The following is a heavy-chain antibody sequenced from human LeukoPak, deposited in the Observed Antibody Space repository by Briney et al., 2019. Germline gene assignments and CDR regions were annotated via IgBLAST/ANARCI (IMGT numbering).Heavy chain of an antibody. CDR2: ISSSSSYI. D-gene: IGHD2-21*02. J-gene: IGHJ4*02. CDR1: GFTFSSYS. V-gene: IGHV3-21*01. Sequence: GGSLRLSCAASGFTFSSYSMNWVRQAPGKGLEWVSSISSSSSYIYYADSVKGRFTISRDNAKDSLYLQMNSLRAEDTAVYYCARYQQCGFDCYVLDSWGQGTLVTVSS. CDR3: ARYQQCGFDCYVLDS.